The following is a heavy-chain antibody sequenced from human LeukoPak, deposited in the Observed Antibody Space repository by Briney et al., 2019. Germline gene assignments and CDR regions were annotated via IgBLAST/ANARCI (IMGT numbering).Heavy chain of an antibody. V-gene: IGHV3-66*01. CDR2: IYSGGST. CDR3: ASGHYDSSVYVDY. J-gene: IGHJ4*02. Sequence: GGSLRLSCAASGFTFSSYAMSWVRQAPGKGLEWVSVIYSGGSTYYADSVKGRFTISRDNSKNTLYLQMNSLRAEDTAVYYCASGHYDSSVYVDYWGQGTLVTVSS. D-gene: IGHD3-22*01. CDR1: GFTFSSYA.